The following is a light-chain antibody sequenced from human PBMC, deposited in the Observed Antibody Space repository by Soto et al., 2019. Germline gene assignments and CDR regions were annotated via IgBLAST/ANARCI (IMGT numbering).Light chain of an antibody. J-gene: IGKJ1*01. CDR2: LTS. CDR3: QQSSTTRWT. V-gene: IGKV1-39*01. Sequence: DIPMTQSPSSLSASVGDRVTITCRASQSISTNLNRFQQKPGRTPTLLIYLTSTLQNGVTSRFSGSGSGTDFTLTISSLQPEDFAIYFCQQSSTTRWTFGQGTKVDVK. CDR1: QSISTN.